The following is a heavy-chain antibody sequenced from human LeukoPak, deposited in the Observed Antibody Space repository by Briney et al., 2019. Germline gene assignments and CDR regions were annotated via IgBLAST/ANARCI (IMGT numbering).Heavy chain of an antibody. D-gene: IGHD2-2*02. J-gene: IGHJ3*02. CDR3: AKDLGYCSSTSCYSDAFDI. V-gene: IGHV3-30*02. CDR2: IRYDGSNK. Sequence: GGSLRLSCAASGFTFSSYGMHWVRQAPGKGLEWVAFIRYDGSNKYYADSVKGRFTISRDNSKNTLYLQMNSLRAEDTAVYYCAKDLGYCSSTSCYSDAFDIWGQGTMVTVSS. CDR1: GFTFSSYG.